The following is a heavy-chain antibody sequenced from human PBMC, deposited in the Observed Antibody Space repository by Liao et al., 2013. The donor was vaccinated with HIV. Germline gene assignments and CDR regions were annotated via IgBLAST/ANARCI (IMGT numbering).Heavy chain of an antibody. CDR1: GGSFSGYY. J-gene: IGHJ4*02. CDR2: INHSGST. D-gene: IGHD3-3*01. Sequence: QVQLQQWGAGLLKPSETLSLTCAVYGGSFSGYYWSWIRQPPGKGLEWIGEINHSGSTNYNPSLKSRVTISVDTSKNQFSLKLSSVTAADTAVYYCARGYRFLGRYFDYWGQGTLVTVSS. CDR3: ARGYRFLGRYFDY. V-gene: IGHV4-34*01.